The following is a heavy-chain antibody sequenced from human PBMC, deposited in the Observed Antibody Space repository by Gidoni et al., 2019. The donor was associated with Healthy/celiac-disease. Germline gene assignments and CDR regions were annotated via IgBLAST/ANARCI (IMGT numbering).Heavy chain of an antibody. J-gene: IGHJ3*02. Sequence: EVQLVESGGGLVKPGGSLRLSCAASGFTFSNAWMSWVRQAPGKGLEWVGRIKSKTDGGTTDYAAPVKGRFTISRDDSKNTLYLQMNSLKTEDTAVYYCTTDRSGDLGAFDIWGQGTMITVSS. CDR3: TTDRSGDLGAFDI. CDR2: IKSKTDGGTT. D-gene: IGHD4-17*01. V-gene: IGHV3-15*01. CDR1: GFTFSNAW.